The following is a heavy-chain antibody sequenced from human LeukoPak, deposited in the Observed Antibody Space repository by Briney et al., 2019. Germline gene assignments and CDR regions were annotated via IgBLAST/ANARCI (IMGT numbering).Heavy chain of an antibody. D-gene: IGHD3-10*01. CDR2: IWNDGSNK. Sequence: PGGSLRLSCAASGFTFSTYGMHWVRQAPGKGLEWVAVIWNDGSNKYYADSVKGRFTISRDNSKNTLYLQMNSLRAEDTAVYSCARASGPFDNWGQGTLVTVSS. CDR1: GFTFSTYG. J-gene: IGHJ4*02. CDR3: ARASGPFDN. V-gene: IGHV3-33*01.